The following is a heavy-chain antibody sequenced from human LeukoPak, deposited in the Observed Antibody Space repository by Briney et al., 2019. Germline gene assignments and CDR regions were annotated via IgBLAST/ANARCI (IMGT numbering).Heavy chain of an antibody. CDR2: INSDGSST. D-gene: IGHD3-22*01. Sequence: PGGSLRLSCAASGFTFSSYAMSWVRQAPGKGPAWVSRINSDGSSTRDADSVKGRFTISRDNAKNTLHLQMNSLRAEDTAVYYCARGYYDNTGYYFFDSWGQGTLVTVSS. CDR1: GFTFSSYA. CDR3: ARGYYDNTGYYFFDS. J-gene: IGHJ4*02. V-gene: IGHV3-74*01.